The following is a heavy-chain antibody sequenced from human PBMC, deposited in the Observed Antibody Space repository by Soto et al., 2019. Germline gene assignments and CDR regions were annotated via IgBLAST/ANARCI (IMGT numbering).Heavy chain of an antibody. V-gene: IGHV4-39*01. CDR1: GVSISSRSYY. J-gene: IGHJ4*02. CDR2: IYYSGST. D-gene: IGHD3-22*01. Sequence: QLQLQESGPGLVKPSETLSLTCTVSGVSISSRSYYWGWIRQPPGKGLEWIGSIYYSGSTYYNPSLKSRVTTSVDTSKNQFSLKLSSVTAADTAVYSCPYYYDSSGEIWGQGTLVTVSS. CDR3: PYYYDSSGEI.